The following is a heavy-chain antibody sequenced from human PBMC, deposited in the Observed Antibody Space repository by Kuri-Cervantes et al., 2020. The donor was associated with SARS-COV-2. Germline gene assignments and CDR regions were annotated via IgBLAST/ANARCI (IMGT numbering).Heavy chain of an antibody. Sequence: GESLRLSCAASGFTLGAYAMSWVRQAPGKGLEWVGFIRSKAYGGTTEYAASVKGRFTISRDDSKSIAYLQMNSLKTEDTAVYYCTRDIVVVVAATPMSSYYYYYMDVWGKGTTVTVSS. CDR1: GFTLGAYA. V-gene: IGHV3-49*04. CDR2: IRSKAYGGTT. J-gene: IGHJ6*03. D-gene: IGHD2-15*01. CDR3: TRDIVVVVAATPMSSYYYYYMDV.